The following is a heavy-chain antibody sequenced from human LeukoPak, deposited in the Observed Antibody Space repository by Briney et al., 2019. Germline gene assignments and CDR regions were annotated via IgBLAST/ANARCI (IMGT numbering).Heavy chain of an antibody. J-gene: IGHJ4*02. Sequence: GGSLRLSCSASGFTFSNYAMSWVRQAPGKGLEWVSAISGSGGSTYYADSVKGRFTISRDLSKNTLYLQMNSLRAEDTAIYYCAKGAGSSGYHAYSWGQGTLVTVSS. D-gene: IGHD3-22*01. CDR1: GFTFSNYA. CDR2: ISGSGGST. CDR3: AKGAGSSGYHAYS. V-gene: IGHV3-23*01.